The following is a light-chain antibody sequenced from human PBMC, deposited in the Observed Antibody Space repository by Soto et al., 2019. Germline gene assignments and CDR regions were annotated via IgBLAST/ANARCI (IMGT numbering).Light chain of an antibody. V-gene: IGKV1-6*01. J-gene: IGKJ1*01. CDR2: GAS. CDR1: QDIRSK. CDR3: LHEYNYPWT. Sequence: AIQMTQFPSSLSASVRDSVVISCRTSQDIRSKLGRYQQKPGQAPKLLILGASTLHSGVPSRFSGSGSGTRFTLTITSLQPEDVATYYCLHEYNYPWTFGQGTKVDIK.